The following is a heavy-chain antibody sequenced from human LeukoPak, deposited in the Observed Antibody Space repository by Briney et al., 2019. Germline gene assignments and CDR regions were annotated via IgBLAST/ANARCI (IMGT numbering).Heavy chain of an antibody. CDR2: IYYSGST. D-gene: IGHD2-21*01. CDR3: ARHAQIPSP. CDR1: GGSISSSSYY. V-gene: IGHV4-39*01. Sequence: PSETLSLTCTVSGGSISSSSYYWGWVRQPPGKGLEWIGSIYYSGSTYYNPSLKSRVTISVDTSKNQFPLKLSSVTAADTAVYYCARHAQIPSPWGQGTMVTVSS. J-gene: IGHJ3*01.